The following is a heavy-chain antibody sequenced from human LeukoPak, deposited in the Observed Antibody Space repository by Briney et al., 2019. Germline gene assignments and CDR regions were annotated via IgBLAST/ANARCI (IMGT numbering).Heavy chain of an antibody. CDR1: GFTFSSYA. CDR3: ARDFFVGATSGY. Sequence: QPGGSLRLSCAASGFTFSSYAMSWVRQAPGKGLEWVSAISGSGGNTYYADSVKGRFTISRDNSKNSLYLQMNSLRAENTAVYYCARDFFVGATSGYWGQGTLVTVSS. D-gene: IGHD1-26*01. CDR2: ISGSGGNT. V-gene: IGHV3-23*01. J-gene: IGHJ4*02.